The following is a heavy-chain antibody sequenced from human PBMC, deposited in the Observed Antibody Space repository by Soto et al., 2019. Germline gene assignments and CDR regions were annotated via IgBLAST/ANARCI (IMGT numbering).Heavy chain of an antibody. CDR1: GGTFSSYA. CDR2: IIPSFGTA. J-gene: IGHJ5*02. CDR3: ARELPGTWYAFYX. V-gene: IGHV1-69*13. Sequence: WASVKVSCKASGGTFSSYAISWVRQAPGQGLEWMGGIIPSFGTANYAQKFQDRVTITADESTSTAYMELSSLRSEDTAVYYCARELPGTWYAFYXWGQGTLFTVSX. D-gene: IGHD6-13*01.